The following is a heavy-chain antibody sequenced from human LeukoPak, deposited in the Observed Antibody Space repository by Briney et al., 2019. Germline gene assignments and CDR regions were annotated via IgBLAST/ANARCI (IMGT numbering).Heavy chain of an antibody. V-gene: IGHV1-46*01. D-gene: IGHD2-8*02. Sequence: GASVKVSCKASGFTFTNYYMHWVRQAPGQVLEWMGLISPTGSSTNYAQKFRGRVTMTRDTSTTTVYMELSSLRSEDTAVYYCAREESGGYFDYWGQGTLVTASS. CDR3: AREESGGYFDY. CDR2: ISPTGSST. J-gene: IGHJ4*02. CDR1: GFTFTNYY.